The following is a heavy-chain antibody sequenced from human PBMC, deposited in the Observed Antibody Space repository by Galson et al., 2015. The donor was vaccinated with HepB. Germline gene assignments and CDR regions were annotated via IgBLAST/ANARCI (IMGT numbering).Heavy chain of an antibody. J-gene: IGHJ4*02. CDR2: AYHRGGT. Sequence: ETLSLTCAVSGDSISNDRWWSWVRQPPGEGLEWIGEAYHRGGTTYRPSLKSRVTISVDKSKNLFSLKLTFVTAADTAVYYCARAKEGRGYFDYWGQGTLVTVSS. CDR3: ARAKEGRGYFDY. D-gene: IGHD3-10*01. CDR1: GDSISNDRW. V-gene: IGHV4-4*02.